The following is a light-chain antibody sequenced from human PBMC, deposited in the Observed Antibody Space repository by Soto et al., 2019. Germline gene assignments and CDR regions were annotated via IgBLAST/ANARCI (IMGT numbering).Light chain of an antibody. Sequence: AIRMTQSPSSFSASTGDRVTITCRASQGISSYLAWYQQKPGKAPKLLIYAASTLQSGVPSRSSGSGSGTDFTLTISCLQSEDFATYYCQQYYSYPQTFGGGTKVEIK. CDR2: AAS. J-gene: IGKJ4*01. CDR3: QQYYSYPQT. V-gene: IGKV1-8*01. CDR1: QGISSY.